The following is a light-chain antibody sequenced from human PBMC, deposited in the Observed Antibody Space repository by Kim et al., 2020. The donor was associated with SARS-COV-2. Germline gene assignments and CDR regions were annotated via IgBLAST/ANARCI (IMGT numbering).Light chain of an antibody. J-gene: IGKJ5*01. CDR1: RAIIDS. V-gene: IGKV1-9*01. Sequence: DIQLTQSPSFMSASVGDRVTITCRASRAIIDSFAWYQQKPGKAPNLLIFATSRLHSGVPSRFSGSGSATECTLTISSLQPEDFATYYCQQLNTSPLSVTFGQGTRLEIK. CDR2: ATS. CDR3: QQLNTSPLSVT.